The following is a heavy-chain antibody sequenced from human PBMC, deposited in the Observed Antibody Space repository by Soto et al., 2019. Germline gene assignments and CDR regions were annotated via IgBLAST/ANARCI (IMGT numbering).Heavy chain of an antibody. CDR1: GFTFSSYS. CDR3: ARRYRVRGWDYYGMDV. J-gene: IGHJ6*02. CDR2: ISSSSSTI. V-gene: IGHV3-48*02. D-gene: IGHD1-26*01. Sequence: GGSLRLSCAASGFTFSSYSMNWVRQAPGKGLEWVSYISSSSSTIYYADSVKGRFTISRDNAKNSLYLQMNSLRDEDTAVYYCARRYRVRGWDYYGMDVWGQGTTVTVSS.